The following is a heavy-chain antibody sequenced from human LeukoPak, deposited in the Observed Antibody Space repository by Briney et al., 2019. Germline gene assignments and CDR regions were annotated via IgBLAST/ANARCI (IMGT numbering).Heavy chain of an antibody. CDR1: GGSITSSSYY. J-gene: IGHJ6*03. Sequence: SETLSLTCTVSGGSITSSSYYWGWIRQPPGKGLEWIGNIYYGGTTYYNSSLKSRVTISEDTSNNRFSLMLTAVTAADTAVYYCARQISDYYYYCIDVWGKGTTVIVSS. CDR2: IYYGGTT. CDR3: ARQISDYYYYCIDV. V-gene: IGHV4-39*01.